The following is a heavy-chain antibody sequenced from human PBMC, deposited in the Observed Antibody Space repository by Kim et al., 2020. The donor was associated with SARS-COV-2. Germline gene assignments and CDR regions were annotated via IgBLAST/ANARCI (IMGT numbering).Heavy chain of an antibody. CDR3: AREDYCGGDCYGIVPAFDH. V-gene: IGHV1-18*01. CDR1: GYTFSAYG. Sequence: ASVKVSCKTSGYTFSAYGVNWVRQVPGQGLEWMGWINVNEGTTNYAQNFQGRVAMTTDTSTSTAYLELRGLRSDDTAVYYCAREDYCGGDCYGIVPAFDHWGQGTLVTVSS. CDR2: INVNEGTT. D-gene: IGHD2-21*02. J-gene: IGHJ4*02.